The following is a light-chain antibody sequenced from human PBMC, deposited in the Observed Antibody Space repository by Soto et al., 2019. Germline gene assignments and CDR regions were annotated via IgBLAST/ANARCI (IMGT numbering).Light chain of an antibody. CDR2: DVN. CDR3: SSYAGRYSWV. Sequence: QSALTQPRSVSGSPGQSVTLSCTGTSSDVGGYPFVSWYQHHPGKAPKLILYDVNKRPSGVPDRFSGSKSGNVATLTISGLRSEDEADYYCSSYAGRYSWVFGGGTKLTVL. J-gene: IGLJ3*02. CDR1: SSDVGGYPF. V-gene: IGLV2-11*01.